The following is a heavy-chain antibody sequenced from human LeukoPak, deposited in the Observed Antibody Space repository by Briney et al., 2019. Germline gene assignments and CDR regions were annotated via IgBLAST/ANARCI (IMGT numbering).Heavy chain of an antibody. D-gene: IGHD3-22*01. V-gene: IGHV3-23*01. CDR1: GFTVSSNY. Sequence: PGGSLRLSCAASGFTVSSNYMSWVRQAPGKGLEWVSAISGSGGSTYYADSVKGRFTISRDNSKNTLYLQMNSLRAEDTAVYYCAKGAYYYDSSGYLYYFDYWGQGTLVTVSS. CDR3: AKGAYYYDSSGYLYYFDY. CDR2: ISGSGGST. J-gene: IGHJ4*02.